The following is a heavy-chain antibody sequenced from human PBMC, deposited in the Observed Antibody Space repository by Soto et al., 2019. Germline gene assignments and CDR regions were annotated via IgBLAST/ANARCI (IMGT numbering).Heavy chain of an antibody. CDR3: ARYCTNGVCYVSLGEHDC. CDR2: IRVNNGNT. J-gene: IGHJ1*01. D-gene: IGHD2-8*01. V-gene: IGHV1-18*01. Sequence: QVQLVQSGAEVKKPGASVKVSCETSGFTFINYGISWVRQAPGQGLEWIGWIRVNNGNTQDAERFQGRVTLTTDTSTSTAYMELRNLRSDDTAVYYCARYCTNGVCYVSLGEHDCWGRGTLVTASP. CDR1: GFTFINYG.